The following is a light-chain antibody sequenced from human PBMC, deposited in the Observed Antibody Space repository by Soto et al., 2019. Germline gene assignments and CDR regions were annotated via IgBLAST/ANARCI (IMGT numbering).Light chain of an antibody. V-gene: IGLV2-14*01. CDR2: DVT. Sequence: QSVLAQPASVSGSPGQSTTISCTGSSSDLGDYNSVSWYQQHPGKAPKLIIYDVTSRPSEVSNRFSGSKSGNTASLTISGLQAEDEASYYCSSYTTSNTLLFGGGTKLTVL. J-gene: IGLJ2*01. CDR3: SSYTTSNTLL. CDR1: SSDLGDYNS.